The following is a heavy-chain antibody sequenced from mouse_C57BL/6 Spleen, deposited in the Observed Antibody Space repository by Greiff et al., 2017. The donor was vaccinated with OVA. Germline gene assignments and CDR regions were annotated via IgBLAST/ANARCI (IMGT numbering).Heavy chain of an antibody. Sequence: EVKLMESGGGLVKPGGSLKLSCAASGFTFSSYAMSWVRQTPEKRLEWVATISDGGSYTYYPDNVKGRFTISRDNAKNNLYLQMSHLKSEDTAMYYCARDNHGSSYTWFAYWGQGTLVTVSA. J-gene: IGHJ3*01. CDR1: GFTFSSYA. V-gene: IGHV5-4*01. CDR3: ARDNHGSSYTWFAY. CDR2: ISDGGSYT. D-gene: IGHD1-1*01.